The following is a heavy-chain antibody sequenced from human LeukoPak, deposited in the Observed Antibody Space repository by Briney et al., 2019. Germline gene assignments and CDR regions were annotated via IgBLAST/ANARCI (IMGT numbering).Heavy chain of an antibody. Sequence: GGSLRLSCAASGFTFSSYWMSWVRQAPGKGLEWVANINQDGSEKYYVDPVKGRFTISRDHAKNSLYLQMNSLRAEDTAVYYCARDLAAYSHWGQGTLVTVSS. CDR1: GFTFSSYW. V-gene: IGHV3-7*01. CDR3: ARDLAAYSH. CDR2: INQDGSEK. J-gene: IGHJ4*02. D-gene: IGHD5-12*01.